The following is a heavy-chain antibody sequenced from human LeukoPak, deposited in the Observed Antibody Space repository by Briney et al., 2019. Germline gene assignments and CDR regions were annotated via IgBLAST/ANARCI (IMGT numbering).Heavy chain of an antibody. CDR3: ARGSAARPFDY. Sequence: GESLKISCKGSGYSFTSYWIGWVRQMPGKGLEWMGIIYPGDSDTRYSPSFQGQVTISADKSISTAYMELSSLRSEDTAVYYCARGSAARPFDYWGQGTLVTVSS. D-gene: IGHD6-6*01. CDR2: IYPGDSDT. V-gene: IGHV5-51*01. CDR1: GYSFTSYW. J-gene: IGHJ4*02.